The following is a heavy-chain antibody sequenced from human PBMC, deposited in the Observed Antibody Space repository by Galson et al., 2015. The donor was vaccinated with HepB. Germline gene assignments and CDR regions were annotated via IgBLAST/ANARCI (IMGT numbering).Heavy chain of an antibody. D-gene: IGHD5-18*01. CDR1: GFAFDSHA. CDR2: ISGNGDST. J-gene: IGHJ5*01. Sequence: SLRLSCAASGFAFDSHAMSWVRQAPGRGLEWISGISGNGDSTFYADSVKGRFTVSRDNSNNMLYLQMNSLRAEDAGLYFCGKGYGLFDSWAQGIRVTVSS. V-gene: IGHV3-23*01. CDR3: GKGYGLFDS.